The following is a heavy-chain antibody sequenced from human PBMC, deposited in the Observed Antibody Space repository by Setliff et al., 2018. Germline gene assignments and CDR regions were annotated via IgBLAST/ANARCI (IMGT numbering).Heavy chain of an antibody. J-gene: IGHJ4*02. D-gene: IGHD6-19*01. Sequence: PSETLSLTCTVSGGSVNSGYDNWNWLRQPAGKGLEWIGHINRRGSTNFSPSLKSRVTISLDTSKNQFSLNLTSVTAADTAVYYCARASSGWYSAYWGQGTLVTVSS. CDR3: ARASSGWYSAY. CDR1: GGSVNSGYDN. V-gene: IGHV4-61*09. CDR2: INRRGST.